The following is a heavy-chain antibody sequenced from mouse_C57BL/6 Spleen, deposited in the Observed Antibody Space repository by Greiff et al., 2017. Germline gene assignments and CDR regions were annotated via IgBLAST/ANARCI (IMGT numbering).Heavy chain of an antibody. D-gene: IGHD4-1*01. CDR1: GFTFSDYY. Sequence: EVQRVESGGGLVQPGGSLKLSCAASGFTFSDYYMYWVRQTPEKRLEWVAYISNGGGSTYYPDTVKGRFTISRDNAKNTLYLQMSRLKSEDTAVYYCARQNWDVLDYWGQGTTLTVSS. J-gene: IGHJ2*01. CDR3: ARQNWDVLDY. V-gene: IGHV5-12*01. CDR2: ISNGGGST.